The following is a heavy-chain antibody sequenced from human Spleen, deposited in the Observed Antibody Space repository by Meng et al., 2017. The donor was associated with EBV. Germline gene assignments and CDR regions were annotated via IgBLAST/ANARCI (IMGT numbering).Heavy chain of an antibody. J-gene: IGHJ5*02. CDR3: AMNMVQGVMGNWFDP. V-gene: IGHV4-34*01. CDR2: IKHSGST. D-gene: IGHD3-10*01. CDR1: GGSVSGYY. Sequence: WGEGCLKPSVTPALRFAVHGGSVSGYYWSWIRQPPGKGLEWIGEIKHSGSTNYSPCIRSRVTISVDTSKIQFSLKLSSVTAADTAVDYCAMNMVQGVMGNWFDPWGQGTLVTVSS.